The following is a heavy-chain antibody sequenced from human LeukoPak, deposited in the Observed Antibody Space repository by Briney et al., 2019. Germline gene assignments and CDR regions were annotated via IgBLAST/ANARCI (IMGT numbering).Heavy chain of an antibody. J-gene: IGHJ4*02. CDR3: ARGSYYYSYYFDY. D-gene: IGHD1-26*01. Sequence: SQTLSRTCAISGDSVSSNSAAWKWIRQFASRGLEWLGRTYYRSKWYNDHAVSVRSRITINPDTSKNQFSLQLNSVTPADTAVYSCARGSYYYSYYFDYWGQGTLVTVSS. CDR2: TYYRSKWYN. CDR1: GDSVSSNSAA. V-gene: IGHV6-1*01.